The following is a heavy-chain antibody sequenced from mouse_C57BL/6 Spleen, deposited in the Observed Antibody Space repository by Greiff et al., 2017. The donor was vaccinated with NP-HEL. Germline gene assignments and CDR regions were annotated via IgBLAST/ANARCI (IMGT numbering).Heavy chain of an antibody. CDR2: IDPSDSYT. Sequence: VQLQQPGAELVMPGASVKLSCKASGYTFTSYWMHWVKQRPGQGLEWIGEIDPSDSYTNYNQKFKGKSTLTVDKSSSTAYMQLSSLTSEDSAVYYCARHTYYYGSSYYFDYWGQGTTLTVSS. CDR3: ARHTYYYGSSYYFDY. J-gene: IGHJ2*01. CDR1: GYTFTSYW. D-gene: IGHD1-1*01. V-gene: IGHV1-69*01.